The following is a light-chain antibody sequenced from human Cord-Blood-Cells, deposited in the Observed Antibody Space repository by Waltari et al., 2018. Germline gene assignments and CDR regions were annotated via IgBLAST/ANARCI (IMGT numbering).Light chain of an antibody. J-gene: IGLJ2*01. CDR1: SSDVGSYNL. CDR3: CSYAGSSTVV. CDR2: EGG. V-gene: IGLV2-23*01. Sequence: QSALTQPASVSGSPGQSITISCTGTSSDVGSYNLVSWYQQHPSKAPKLMIYEGGKRPSGVSSRFSGSKSGNTASLTISGLQAEDEADYYCCSYAGSSTVVFGGGTKLTVL.